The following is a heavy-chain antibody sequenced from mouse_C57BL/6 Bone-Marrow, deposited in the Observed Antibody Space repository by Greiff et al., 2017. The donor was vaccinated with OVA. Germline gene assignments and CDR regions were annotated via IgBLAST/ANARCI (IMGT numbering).Heavy chain of an antibody. CDR3: ARQGVKGY. CDR1: EYEFPYHD. CDR2: INSDGGRT. Sequence: VQLQESGGGLVQPGESLKLSCESYEYEFPYHDMSWVSKTPEKRLELVADINSDGGRTYYPDTMERRFLISRDNTKKTLYLQMSSLGSEVTAFYYCARQGVKGYWGQGTTLTVSS. J-gene: IGHJ2*01. D-gene: IGHD1-3*01. V-gene: IGHV5-2*01.